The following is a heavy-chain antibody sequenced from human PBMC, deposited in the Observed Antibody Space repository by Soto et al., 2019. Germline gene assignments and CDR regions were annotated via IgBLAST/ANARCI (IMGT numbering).Heavy chain of an antibody. CDR3: ATSDTRNSLYGVDV. D-gene: IGHD1-7*01. CDR2: INHRGSS. V-gene: IGHV4-34*01. J-gene: IGHJ6*02. CDR1: GGSLSGYY. Sequence: PXATLSLTCAVNGGSLSGYYWSWIRQSPGKGLEWIGEINHRGSSDYNPSLKSRVTLSIDASMNHVTLELTSVTAADTAVYYCATSDTRNSLYGVDVCGQRTAVTVSS.